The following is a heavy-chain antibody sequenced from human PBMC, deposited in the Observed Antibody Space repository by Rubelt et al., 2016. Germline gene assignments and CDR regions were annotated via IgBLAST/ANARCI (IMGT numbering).Heavy chain of an antibody. CDR3: TLAGGGF. CDR1: GFTFRSCA. J-gene: IGHJ4*02. V-gene: IGHV3-7*01. Sequence: ECGGGLVQPGGSLRLSCSASGFTFRSCAMHWVRQAPGKGLEWVANINRDGSEKYYVDSLEGRFTISKDNTKNSMYLQMNSLSVEDTAVYYCTLAGGGFWGQGTLVTVSS. D-gene: IGHD1-26*01. CDR2: INRDGSEK.